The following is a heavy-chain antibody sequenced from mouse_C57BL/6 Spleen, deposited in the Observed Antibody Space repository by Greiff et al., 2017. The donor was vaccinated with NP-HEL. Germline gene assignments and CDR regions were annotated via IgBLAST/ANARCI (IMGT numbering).Heavy chain of an antibody. V-gene: IGHV5-17*01. Sequence: EVKLVESGGGLVKPGGSLKLSCAASGFTFSDYGMHWVRQAPEKGLEWVAYISSGSSTIYYADTVKGRFTISRDNAKNTLFLQMTSLRSEDMAMYYCARRGNYDYYAMDYWGQGTSVTVSS. CDR1: GFTFSDYG. D-gene: IGHD2-1*01. CDR2: ISSGSSTI. CDR3: ARRGNYDYYAMDY. J-gene: IGHJ4*01.